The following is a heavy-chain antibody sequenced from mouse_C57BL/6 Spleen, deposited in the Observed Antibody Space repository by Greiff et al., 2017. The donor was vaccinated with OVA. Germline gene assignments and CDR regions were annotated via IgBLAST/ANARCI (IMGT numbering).Heavy chain of an antibody. CDR3: ARPIDYDVFAY. CDR1: GYTFTSYW. V-gene: IGHV1-69*01. CDR2: IDPSDSYT. J-gene: IGHJ3*01. Sequence: QVQLQQPGAELVMPGASVKLSCKASGYTFTSYWMHWVKQRPGQGLEWIGEIDPSDSYTNYNQKFKGKSTLTVDKSSSTAYMQLSSLTSEDSAVYYCARPIDYDVFAYWGQGTLVTVSA. D-gene: IGHD2-4*01.